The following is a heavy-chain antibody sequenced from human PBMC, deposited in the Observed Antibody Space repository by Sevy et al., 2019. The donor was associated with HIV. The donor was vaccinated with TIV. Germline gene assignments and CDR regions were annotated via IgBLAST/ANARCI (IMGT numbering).Heavy chain of an antibody. V-gene: IGHV3-23*01. J-gene: IGHJ3*02. CDR2: FSANGGST. D-gene: IGHD1-26*01. Sequence: GGSLRLSCVASGSTFSNYAMSWVRQAPGKGLEWVSGFSANGGSTKYADSVKGRFTISRDNSKNTLYLQMNSLRAEDTAVYYCAKDRIWELGDAFDIWGQGTMVTVSS. CDR3: AKDRIWELGDAFDI. CDR1: GSTFSNYA.